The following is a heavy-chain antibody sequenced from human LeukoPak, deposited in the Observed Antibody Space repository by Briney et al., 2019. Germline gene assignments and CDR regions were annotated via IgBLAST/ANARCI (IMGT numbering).Heavy chain of an antibody. V-gene: IGHV3-21*01. CDR3: ARDNSAFDI. D-gene: IGHD2/OR15-2a*01. CDR1: GFTFNSYT. CDR2: ISSDNRYI. Sequence: GRSLRLSCEASGFTFNSYTINWIRQAPGKGLEWVSSISSDNRYIYYADSVKGRFTISRDNAKNSLYLQMNSLRVEDTAVYYCARDNSAFDIWGQGTMVTVSS. J-gene: IGHJ3*02.